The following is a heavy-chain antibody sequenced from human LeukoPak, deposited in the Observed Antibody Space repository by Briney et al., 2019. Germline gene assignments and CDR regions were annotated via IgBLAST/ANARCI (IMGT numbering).Heavy chain of an antibody. V-gene: IGHV3-74*01. Sequence: GGSLRLSCAASGFTLSSYWMHWVRHAPGKGLVWVSRINSDGSSTTYADSVKGRFTISRDNAKNSLYLQMNSLRAEDTAVYYCARVAVGYSSSWGQYFQHWGQGTLVTVSS. J-gene: IGHJ1*01. D-gene: IGHD6-13*01. CDR1: GFTLSSYW. CDR3: ARVAVGYSSSWGQYFQH. CDR2: INSDGSST.